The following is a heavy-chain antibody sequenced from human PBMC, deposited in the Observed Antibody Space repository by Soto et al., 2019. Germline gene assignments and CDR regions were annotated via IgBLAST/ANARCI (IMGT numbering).Heavy chain of an antibody. CDR3: ARDGMRFNYLRYDYYTFYMDV. V-gene: IGHV3-11*01. CDR2: ISSSGNPI. CDR1: GFTFSDYY. Sequence: QVQLVESGGGLVNPGGSLRLSCAASGFTFSDYYMSWIRQAPGKGLEWVSYISSSGNPIYYADSVKGRFTVSRDTAKNSQNMQMNSLRAEDTAVYYCARDGMRFNYLRYDYYTFYMDVWGKGTTVTVSS. D-gene: IGHD4-4*01. J-gene: IGHJ6*03.